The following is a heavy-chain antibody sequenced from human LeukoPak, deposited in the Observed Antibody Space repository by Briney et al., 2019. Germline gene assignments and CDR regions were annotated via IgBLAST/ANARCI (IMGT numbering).Heavy chain of an antibody. J-gene: IGHJ4*02. CDR3: AKDGRPDIVVVPAAPFDY. D-gene: IGHD2-2*01. V-gene: IGHV3-23*01. CDR1: GFTFSSYA. Sequence: GGSLRLSCAASGFTFSSYAMSWVRQAPGKGLEWVSAISGSGGSTYYADSVKGRFTISRDNSKNTLYLQMNSLRAEDTAVYYCAKDGRPDIVVVPAAPFDYWGQGTLVTVSS. CDR2: ISGSGGST.